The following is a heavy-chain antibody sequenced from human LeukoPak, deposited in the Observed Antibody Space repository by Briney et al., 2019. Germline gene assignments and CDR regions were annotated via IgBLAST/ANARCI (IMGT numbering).Heavy chain of an antibody. V-gene: IGHV3-30*19. J-gene: IGHJ4*02. CDR1: GFTFSSYG. CDR2: ISYNGGNQ. Sequence: GGSLRLSCAASGFTFSSYGMHWVRQAPGKGLEWVALISYNGGNQYYADSVKGRFTISRDNSKHTLDLQMNSLRTEDTAIYYCARGSIRGVMYGLDYWGQGALVTVSS. CDR3: ARGSIRGVMYGLDY. D-gene: IGHD3-10*01.